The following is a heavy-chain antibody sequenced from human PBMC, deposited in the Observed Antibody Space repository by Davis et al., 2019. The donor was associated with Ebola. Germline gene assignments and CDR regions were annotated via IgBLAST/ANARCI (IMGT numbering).Heavy chain of an antibody. J-gene: IGHJ4*03. CDR2: IYYSGST. CDR1: GGSISSGDYY. CDR3: ARHETPILEWLHFDY. V-gene: IGHV4-30-4*01. D-gene: IGHD3-3*01. Sequence: MPSETLSLTCTVSGGSISSGDYYWSWIRQPPGKGLEWIGYIYYSGSTYYNPSLKSRVTISVDTSKNQFSLKLSSVTAADTAVYYCARHETPILEWLHFDYWGQGTTVTVSS.